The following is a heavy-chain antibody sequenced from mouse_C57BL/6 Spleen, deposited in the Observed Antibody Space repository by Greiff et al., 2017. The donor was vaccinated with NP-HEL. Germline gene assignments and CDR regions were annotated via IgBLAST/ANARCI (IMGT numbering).Heavy chain of an antibody. J-gene: IGHJ3*01. CDR1: GFTFSSYT. D-gene: IGHD1-1*01. CDR2: ISGGGGNT. Sequence: EVQLVESGGGLVKPGGSLKLSCAASGFTFSSYTMSWVRQTPEQRLEWVATISGGGGNTYYPDSVKGRFTLSRDNATNTLYLQMSSLRSEDTALYYCARYYYGSSAAWFAYWGQGTLVTVAA. V-gene: IGHV5-9*01. CDR3: ARYYYGSSAAWFAY.